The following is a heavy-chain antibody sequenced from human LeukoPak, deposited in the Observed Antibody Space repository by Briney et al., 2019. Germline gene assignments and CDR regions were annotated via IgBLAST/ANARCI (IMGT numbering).Heavy chain of an antibody. J-gene: IGHJ4*02. CDR3: ARDSLDLVDSSGWSRFDY. CDR1: GFTLSSYA. D-gene: IGHD6-19*01. CDR2: ISYDGSNK. V-gene: IGHV3-30-3*01. Sequence: PGGSLRLSCAASGFTLSSYAMHWVRQAPGKGLEWVAVISYDGSNKYYADSVKGRFTISRDNSKNTLYLQMNSQRAEDTAVYYCARDSLDLVDSSGWSRFDYWGQGTLVTVSS.